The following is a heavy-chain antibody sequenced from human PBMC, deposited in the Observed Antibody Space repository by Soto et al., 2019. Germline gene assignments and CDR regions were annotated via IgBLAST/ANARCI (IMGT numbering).Heavy chain of an antibody. D-gene: IGHD5-18*01. Sequence: QVQLQESGPGLVKPSETLSLTCTVSGGSINGYYWTWLRQSPTNGLEWIGYFHFSGSTKYNPSLESRLTISADTSKNQISLTLSSVTAADTAVYYCAGARGYSYGYDDFFDNWGQGTLANVSS. V-gene: IGHV4-59*01. CDR2: FHFSGST. CDR1: GGSINGYY. CDR3: AGARGYSYGYDDFFDN. J-gene: IGHJ4*01.